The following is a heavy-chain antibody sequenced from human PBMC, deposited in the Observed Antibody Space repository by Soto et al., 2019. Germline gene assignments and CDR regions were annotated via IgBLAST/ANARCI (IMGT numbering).Heavy chain of an antibody. V-gene: IGHV4-59*08. J-gene: IGHJ4*02. CDR3: ARYYDFWTGLDY. CDR2: ISYSGTT. D-gene: IGHD3-3*01. CDR1: GGSISSDY. Sequence: SDTLSLTCTVSGGSISSDYWSWIRQPPGKGLEWIGYISYSGTTNYNPSLKSRVSLSVDTSKNQFSLKLSTVTAADSAVYYCARYYDFWTGLDYWGQGILVTVSS.